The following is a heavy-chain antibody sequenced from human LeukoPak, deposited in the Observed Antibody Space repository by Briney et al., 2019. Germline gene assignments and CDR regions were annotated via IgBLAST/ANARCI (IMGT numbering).Heavy chain of an antibody. D-gene: IGHD6-6*01. CDR3: ARGSGGIAARRSYYYYMDV. Sequence: GGSLRLSCAASGFTFSSYAMSWVRQAPGKGLEWVSAISGSGGSTYYADSVKGRFTISRDNSKNTLYLQMNSLRAEDTALYHCARGSGGIAARRSYYYYMDVWGKRTTVTVSS. CDR2: ISGSGGST. J-gene: IGHJ6*03. V-gene: IGHV3-23*01. CDR1: GFTFSSYA.